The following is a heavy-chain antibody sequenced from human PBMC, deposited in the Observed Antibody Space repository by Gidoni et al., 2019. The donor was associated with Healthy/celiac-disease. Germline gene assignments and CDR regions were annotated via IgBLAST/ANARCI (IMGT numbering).Heavy chain of an antibody. CDR2: INHSGST. CDR1: GGSFSGYY. D-gene: IGHD3-16*01. Sequence: QVQLQQWGAGLLTPSETLSLTCAVYGGSFSGYYWSWIRQPPGKGLEWIGEINHSGSTNYNPSLKSRVTISVDTSKNQFSLKLSSVTAADTAVYYCARLDRLRFSASLGKFDYWGQGTLVTVSS. CDR3: ARLDRLRFSASLGKFDY. V-gene: IGHV4-34*01. J-gene: IGHJ4*02.